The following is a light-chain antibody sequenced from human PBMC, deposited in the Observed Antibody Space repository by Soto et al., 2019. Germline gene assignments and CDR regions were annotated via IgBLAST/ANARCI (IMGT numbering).Light chain of an antibody. Sequence: EIVMTQSPASLSVSPGDGATLSCRASQSVASNVACYQQKPGQGPRLLIHGASTRAVGVPARFSGSGSGTDFTLTISSLQSEDFAVYYCQTYHNWPPQYSSGKGTKLQIK. V-gene: IGKV3-15*01. CDR3: QTYHNWPPQYS. CDR2: GAS. J-gene: IGKJ2*01. CDR1: QSVASN.